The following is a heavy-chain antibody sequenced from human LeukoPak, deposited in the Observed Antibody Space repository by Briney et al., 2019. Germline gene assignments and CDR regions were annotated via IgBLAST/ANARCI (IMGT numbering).Heavy chain of an antibody. D-gene: IGHD5-18*01. J-gene: IGHJ4*02. V-gene: IGHV4-34*01. CDR3: ARGVGYSYGSDY. CDR2: INHSGST. CDR1: GGSFSGYY. Sequence: SETLSLTCAVYGGSFSGYYWSWIRQPPGKGLEWIGEINHSGSTNYNPSLKSRVTISVDTSKNRFSLKLSSVTAADTAVYYCARGVGYSYGSDYWGQGTLVTVSS.